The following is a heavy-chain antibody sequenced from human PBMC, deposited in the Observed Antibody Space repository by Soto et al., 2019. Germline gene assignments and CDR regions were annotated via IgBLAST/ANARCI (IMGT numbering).Heavy chain of an antibody. CDR3: ARDGYSSGWYVYYYYGMDV. V-gene: IGHV3-33*01. J-gene: IGHJ6*02. CDR2: IWYDGSNK. CDR1: GFTFSSYG. Sequence: QVQLVESGGGVVQPGRSLRLSCAASGFTFSSYGMHWVRQAPGKGLEWVAVIWYDGSNKYYADSVKGRFTISRDNSKNTMYLQMNSLRAEDTAVYYFARDGYSSGWYVYYYYGMDVWGQGTTVTVSS. D-gene: IGHD6-19*01.